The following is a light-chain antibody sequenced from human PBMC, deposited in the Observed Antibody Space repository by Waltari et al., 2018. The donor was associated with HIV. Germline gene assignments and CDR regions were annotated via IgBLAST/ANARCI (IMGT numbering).Light chain of an antibody. J-gene: IGLJ3*02. CDR2: EVS. Sequence: QSALTQPASVSGSPGQSITISCTGTSSDVGGYNYVSWYQQHPGKAPKLMIYEVSNRPSGVSTRFSGSKSGNTASLTISGLQAEDEADYYCSSYTSSSTQVFGGGTKVTVL. CDR1: SSDVGGYNY. CDR3: SSYTSSSTQV. V-gene: IGLV2-14*03.